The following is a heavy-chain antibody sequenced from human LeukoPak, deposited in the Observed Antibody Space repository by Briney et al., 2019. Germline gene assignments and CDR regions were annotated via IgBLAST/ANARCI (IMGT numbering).Heavy chain of an antibody. CDR3: AKDQSVSGARNRGSFDY. CDR1: GFTFSSYS. J-gene: IGHJ4*02. CDR2: ISSSSSTI. D-gene: IGHD1-26*01. V-gene: IGHV3-48*04. Sequence: GGSLRLSCAASGFTFSSYSMNWVRQAPGKGLEWVSYISSSSSTIYYADSVKGRFTISRDNAKNSLYLQMNSLRAEDTAVYYCAKDQSVSGARNRGSFDYWGQGTLVTVSS.